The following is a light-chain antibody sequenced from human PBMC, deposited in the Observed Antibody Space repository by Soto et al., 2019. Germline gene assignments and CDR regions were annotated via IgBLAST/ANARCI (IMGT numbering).Light chain of an antibody. V-gene: IGLV1-40*01. CDR1: SSNIGADYD. Sequence: QSVLSQPPSVSGAPGQRVTVSCTGSSSNIGADYDVHWYQFLPGTAPKLLIYNNDNRPSGVPDRFSGSKSGTSASLAITGLQAEDEADYYCQSYDSSLSGSYVFGTGTKVTVL. CDR2: NND. J-gene: IGLJ1*01. CDR3: QSYDSSLSGSYV.